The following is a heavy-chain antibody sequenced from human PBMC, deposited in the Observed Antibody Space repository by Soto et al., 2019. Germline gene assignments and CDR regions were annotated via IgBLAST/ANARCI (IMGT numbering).Heavy chain of an antibody. Sequence: ASVKVSCKASGYTFTSYGISWERQAPRQGLEGMGWISAYNGNTNYAQKLQGRVTMTTDTSTSTAYMELRSLRSDDTAVYYCERDSALPAAGNGFDPWGQGTLVTVSS. V-gene: IGHV1-18*01. CDR2: ISAYNGNT. CDR3: ERDSALPAAGNGFDP. CDR1: GYTFTSYG. J-gene: IGHJ5*02. D-gene: IGHD2-2*01.